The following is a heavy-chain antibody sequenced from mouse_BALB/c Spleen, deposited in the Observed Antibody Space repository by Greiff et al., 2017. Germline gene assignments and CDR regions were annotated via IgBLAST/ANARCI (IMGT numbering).Heavy chain of an antibody. D-gene: IGHD3-1*01. V-gene: IGHV3-2*02. Sequence: EVHLVESGPGLVKPSQSLSLTCTVTGYSITSDYAWNWIRQFPGNKLEWMGYISYSGSTSYNPSLKSRISITRDTSKNQFFLQLNSVTTEDTATYYCASSELRYFDVWGAGTTVTVSS. CDR2: ISYSGST. CDR3: ASSELRYFDV. CDR1: GYSITSDYA. J-gene: IGHJ1*01.